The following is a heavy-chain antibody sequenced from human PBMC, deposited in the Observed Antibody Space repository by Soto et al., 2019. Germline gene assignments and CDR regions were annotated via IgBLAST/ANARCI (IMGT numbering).Heavy chain of an antibody. CDR1: GYTFTNYG. CDR3: ARGGRDSSIWYVLY. D-gene: IGHD6-13*01. CDR2: VSGYNGNT. Sequence: QVQLVQSGAEVKKPGASVKVSCKASGYTFTNYGISWVRQAPGQGLEWMGWVSGYNGNTNYAQKLQGRVTMTTDTSTSTGYMELRSLRSDDTAVYFCARGGRDSSIWYVLYWGQGTLVTVSS. V-gene: IGHV1-18*01. J-gene: IGHJ4*02.